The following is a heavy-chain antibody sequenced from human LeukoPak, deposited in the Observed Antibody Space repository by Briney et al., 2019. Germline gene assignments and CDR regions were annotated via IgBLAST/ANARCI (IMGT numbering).Heavy chain of an antibody. J-gene: IGHJ5*02. V-gene: IGHV1-24*01. CDR1: GYTLTELS. CDR3: ATVMWYSVAVNGDWFDP. CDR2: FDPEDGET. D-gene: IGHD6-19*01. Sequence: ASVKVSCKVSGYTLTELSMHWVRQAPGKGLEWMGGFDPEDGETIYAQKFQGRVTMTEDTSTDTAYMELSSLRSEDTAVCYCATVMWYSVAVNGDWFDPWGQGTLVTVSS.